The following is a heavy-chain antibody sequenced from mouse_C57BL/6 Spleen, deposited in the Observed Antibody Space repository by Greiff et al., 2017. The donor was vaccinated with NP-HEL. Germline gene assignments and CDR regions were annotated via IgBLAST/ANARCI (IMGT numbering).Heavy chain of an antibody. V-gene: IGHV1-42*01. CDR1: GYSFTGYY. Sequence: VHVKQSGPELVKPGASVKISCKASGYSFTGYYMNWVKQSPEKSLEWIGEINPSTGGTTYNQKFKAKATLTVDKSSSTAYMQLKSLTSEDSAVYYCAPITTVEAWFAYWGQGTLVTVSA. D-gene: IGHD1-1*01. CDR2: INPSTGGT. J-gene: IGHJ3*01. CDR3: APITTVEAWFAY.